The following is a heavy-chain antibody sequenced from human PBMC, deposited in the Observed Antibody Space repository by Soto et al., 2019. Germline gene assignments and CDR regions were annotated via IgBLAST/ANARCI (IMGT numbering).Heavy chain of an antibody. V-gene: IGHV4-31*03. CDR2: ISDSGST. Sequence: SETLSLTCTVSGGSTFSCGCYWSLLRQHPGKGLEWIAYISDSGSTYYNPSLKSRVTISVDTSNNRFSLNLSSVTAADTAVYFFARVASHGTATVYWGQRTLVTGSS. J-gene: IGHJ4*02. CDR1: GGSTFSCGCY. CDR3: ARVASHGTATVY. D-gene: IGHD3-10*01.